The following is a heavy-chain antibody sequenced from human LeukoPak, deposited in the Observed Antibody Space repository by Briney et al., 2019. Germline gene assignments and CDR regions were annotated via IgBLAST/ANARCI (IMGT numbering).Heavy chain of an antibody. CDR1: GFTFSSYA. D-gene: IGHD6-19*01. V-gene: IGHV3-23*01. CDR3: AKEVSGVAVAGPGDY. CDR2: ISGSGGST. Sequence: GGSLRLSCAASGFTFSSYAMSWVRQAPGRGLKWVPAISGSGGSTYYADSVKGRFTISRDNSKNTLYLQMNSLRAEDTAVYYCAKEVSGVAVAGPGDYWGQGTLVTVSS. J-gene: IGHJ4*02.